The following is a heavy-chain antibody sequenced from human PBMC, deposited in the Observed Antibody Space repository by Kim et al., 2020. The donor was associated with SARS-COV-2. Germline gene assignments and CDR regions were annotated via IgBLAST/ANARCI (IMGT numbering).Heavy chain of an antibody. J-gene: IGHJ5*02. Sequence: PSLRSRVTMSVATSRNQFSLKLSSVTAADTAVYYCARYCSSTTCANSFDPWGQGTLVTVSS. D-gene: IGHD2-2*01. CDR3: ARYCSSTTCANSFDP. V-gene: IGHV4-59*10.